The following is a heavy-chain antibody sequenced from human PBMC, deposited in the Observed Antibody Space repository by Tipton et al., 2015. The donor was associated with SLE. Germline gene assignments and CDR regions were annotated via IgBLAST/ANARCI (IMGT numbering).Heavy chain of an antibody. D-gene: IGHD6-6*01. CDR3: ARGAARHIY. CDR2: IYDIKST. V-gene: IGHV4-59*01. Sequence: LRLSCTISNESITNNYWTWIRQPPGKRLEWLGYIYDIKSTNYNPSLKSRVTISADTSKSQFSLTLTDVTAADTAVYYCARGAARHIYWGQGLLVTVSS. CDR1: NESITNNY. J-gene: IGHJ4*02.